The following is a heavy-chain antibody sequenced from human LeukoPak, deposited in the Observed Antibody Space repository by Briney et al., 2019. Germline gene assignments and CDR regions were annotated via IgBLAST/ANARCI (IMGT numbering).Heavy chain of an antibody. CDR1: GGSISSGGYY. J-gene: IGHJ5*02. V-gene: IGHV4-34*01. Sequence: SETLSLTCAVSGGSISSGGYYWSWIRQPPGKGLEWIGEINHSGSTNYNPSLKSRVTISVDTSKNQFSLKLSSVTAADTAVYYCARGRSLFGVVIIRGWFDPWGQGTLVTVSS. D-gene: IGHD3-3*01. CDR3: ARGRSLFGVVIIRGWFDP. CDR2: INHSGST.